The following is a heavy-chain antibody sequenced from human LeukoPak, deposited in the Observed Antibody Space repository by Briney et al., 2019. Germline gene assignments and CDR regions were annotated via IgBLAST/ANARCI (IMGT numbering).Heavy chain of an antibody. CDR3: ARSITMVRGVPTPPGY. J-gene: IGHJ4*02. Sequence: ASVKVSCKASGYTFTSYGISWVRQAPGQGLEWMGWISAYNGNTNYAQKLQGRVTMTTGTSTSTAYMELRSLRSDDTAVYYCARSITMVRGVPTPPGYWGQGTLVTVSS. CDR2: ISAYNGNT. CDR1: GYTFTSYG. D-gene: IGHD3-10*01. V-gene: IGHV1-18*01.